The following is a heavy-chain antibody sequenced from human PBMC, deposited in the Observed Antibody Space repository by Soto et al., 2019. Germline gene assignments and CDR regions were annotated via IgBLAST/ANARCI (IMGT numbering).Heavy chain of an antibody. D-gene: IGHD6-13*01. V-gene: IGHV3-23*01. CDR3: AKDQGSSWYEIDY. CDR2: ISGSGGST. CDR1: GFTFSNYA. Sequence: EVPLLESGGGLVQPGGSLRLSCAASGFTFSNYAMTWVRQAPGKGLEWVSTISGSGGSTYYADSVKGRFTISRDNSKNTLYLQMNSLRAEDTAVYYCAKDQGSSWYEIDYWGQGTLVTVSS. J-gene: IGHJ4*02.